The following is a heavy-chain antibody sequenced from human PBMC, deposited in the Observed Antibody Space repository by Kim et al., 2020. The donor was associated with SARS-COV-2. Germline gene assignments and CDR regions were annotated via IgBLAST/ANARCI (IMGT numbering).Heavy chain of an antibody. CDR1: GYTFANYA. CDR3: ARGGAVLRFLEWLSSYFDY. Sequence: ASVKVSCKASGYTFANYAMHWVRQAPGQRLEGMGWINAGSGNTEYSQKFQGRLIITRDTSASTAYMELSSLRSEDTAVYYCARGGAVLRFLEWLSSYFDYWGQETLVAVS. D-gene: IGHD3-3*01. J-gene: IGHJ4*02. CDR2: INAGSGNT. V-gene: IGHV1-3*01.